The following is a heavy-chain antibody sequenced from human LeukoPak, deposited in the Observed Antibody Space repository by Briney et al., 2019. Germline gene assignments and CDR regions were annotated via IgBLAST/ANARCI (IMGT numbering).Heavy chain of an antibody. CDR3: AKGIGSESDF. CDR1: GFTFSHYG. J-gene: IGHJ4*02. D-gene: IGHD2-21*01. Sequence: GRSLRLSCAGSGFTFSHYGMHWVRQAPGQGLEWVAVISHDGSHKNYADSVKGRFSISRDSSKDTPYLQLNSLRAEDTAVYYCAKGIGSESDFWGQGTLVTVSS. V-gene: IGHV3-30*18. CDR2: ISHDGSHK.